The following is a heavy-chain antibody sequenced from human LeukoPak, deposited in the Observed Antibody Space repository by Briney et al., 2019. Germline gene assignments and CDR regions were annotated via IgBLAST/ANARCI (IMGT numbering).Heavy chain of an antibody. CDR3: ARAYSGSTPGIYYYGMDV. CDR1: GYTFTSYG. V-gene: IGHV1-18*01. J-gene: IGHJ6*02. Sequence: GASVKVSCKASGYTFTSYGISWVRQAPGQGLEWMGWISAYNGNTNYAQKLQGRVTMTTDTSTSTAYMELRSLRSDDTAVYYCARAYSGSTPGIYYYGMDVRGQGTPVTVSS. D-gene: IGHD3-10*01. CDR2: ISAYNGNT.